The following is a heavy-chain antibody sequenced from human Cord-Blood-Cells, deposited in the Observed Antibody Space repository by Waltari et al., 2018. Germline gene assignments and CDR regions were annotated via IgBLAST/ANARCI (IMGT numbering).Heavy chain of an antibody. V-gene: IGHV1-18*01. CDR2: ISADNGNT. Sequence: QVQLVQSGAEVKKPGASVKVSCKASGYTFTSYGISWVRQAPGQGLEWMGWISADNGNTNYAQKLQGRVTMTTDTSTTTAYVELRSLRSDDTAVYYCVRAPSSFDYSNDYYYYGMDVWGQGTTVTVSS. CDR1: GYTFTSYG. CDR3: VRAPSSFDYSNDYYYYGMDV. J-gene: IGHJ6*02. D-gene: IGHD4-4*01.